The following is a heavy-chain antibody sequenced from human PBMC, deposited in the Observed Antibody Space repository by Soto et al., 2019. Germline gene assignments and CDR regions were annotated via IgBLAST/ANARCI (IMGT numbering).Heavy chain of an antibody. Sequence: PSETLSLTCTVSGGSIRDYYWGWIRQSPGKGLEWIGYIYYTGTTKYNPSLKSRVTISVDTSKNQFSLKLSSVTAADTAVYYCARQRGAAASNWFDPWGQGTLVTVSS. D-gene: IGHD6-13*01. CDR3: ARQRGAAASNWFDP. CDR2: IYYTGTT. CDR1: GGSIRDYY. V-gene: IGHV4-59*08. J-gene: IGHJ5*02.